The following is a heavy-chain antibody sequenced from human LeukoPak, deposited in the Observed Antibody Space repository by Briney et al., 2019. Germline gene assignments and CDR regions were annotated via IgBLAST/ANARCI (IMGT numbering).Heavy chain of an antibody. D-gene: IGHD3-10*01. CDR1: GFTFSSYA. J-gene: IGHJ4*02. Sequence: GRSLRLSCAASGFTFSSYAMHWVRQAPGKGLEWVAVISYDGSNKYYADSVKGRFTISRDNSKNTLYPQMNSLRAEDTAVYYCARGDLFGELLAVDYWGQGTLVTASS. CDR2: ISYDGSNK. V-gene: IGHV3-30-3*01. CDR3: ARGDLFGELLAVDY.